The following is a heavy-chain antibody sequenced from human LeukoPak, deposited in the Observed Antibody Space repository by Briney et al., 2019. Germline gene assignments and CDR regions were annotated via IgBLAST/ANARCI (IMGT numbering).Heavy chain of an antibody. Sequence: GGSLRLSGAASGFSLSDLLMGWVRQAPGKGLEWVANINQGESEKYYVDSVKGRFTISRDNAKNSLYLQMNSLRAEDTAVYYCARGSFGDWGQGTLVTVSS. V-gene: IGHV3-7*05. J-gene: IGHJ4*02. CDR1: GFSLSDLL. CDR2: INQGESEK. CDR3: ARGSFGD.